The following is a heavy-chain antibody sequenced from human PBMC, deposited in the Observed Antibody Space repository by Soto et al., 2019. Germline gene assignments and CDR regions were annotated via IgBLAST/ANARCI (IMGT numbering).Heavy chain of an antibody. Sequence: PSETLSLTCTVSGGSISSSSYYWGWIRQPPGKGLEWIGSIYYSGSTNYNPSLKSRVTISVDTSKNHFSLKLSSVTAADTAVYYCARGPTSRSPLVPAAIMDVWGKGTTVTVSS. D-gene: IGHD2-2*01. V-gene: IGHV4-39*07. CDR1: GGSISSSSYY. CDR3: ARGPTSRSPLVPAAIMDV. CDR2: IYYSGST. J-gene: IGHJ6*03.